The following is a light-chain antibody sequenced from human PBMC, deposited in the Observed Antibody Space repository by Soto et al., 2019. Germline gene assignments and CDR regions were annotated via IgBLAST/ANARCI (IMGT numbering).Light chain of an antibody. CDR2: DAF. J-gene: IGKJ3*01. CDR1: QSVNNN. V-gene: IGKV3-15*01. Sequence: EIVMTQSPATLSVSPGERATLSCRASQSVNNNLAWYQQRPGQPPRLLIYDAFIRATGTPARFSGSGSGTEFTRSIDSLQSEDFALYYCLQYNKWPPFTFGPGTKVDIK. CDR3: LQYNKWPPFT.